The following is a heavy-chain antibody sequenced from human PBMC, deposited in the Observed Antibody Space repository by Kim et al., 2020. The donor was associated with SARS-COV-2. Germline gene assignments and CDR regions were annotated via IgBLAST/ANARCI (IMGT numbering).Heavy chain of an antibody. CDR1: GYTLIELS. J-gene: IGHJ5*02. D-gene: IGHD3-22*01. Sequence: ASVKVSCKVSGYTLIELSMHWVRPAPGKGLEWMGGFDPEDGETIYAQKFQGRVTMTEDTSTDTAYMELSSLRSEDTAVYYCATDSPLPLSGSPHNWFDPWGQGTRVTVST. CDR2: FDPEDGET. CDR3: ATDSPLPLSGSPHNWFDP. V-gene: IGHV1-24*01.